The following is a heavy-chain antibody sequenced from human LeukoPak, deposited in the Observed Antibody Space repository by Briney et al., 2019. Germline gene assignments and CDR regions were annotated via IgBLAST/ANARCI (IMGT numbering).Heavy chain of an antibody. V-gene: IGHV4-34*01. CDR2: INHSGST. J-gene: IGHJ4*02. CDR3: ARGQDVVTSLKY. D-gene: IGHD2-15*01. Sequence: SETLSLTCAVYGGSFSGYYWSWIRQPPGKGLEWIREINHSGSTNYNPSLKSRVTISVDTSKNQFSLKLSSVTAADTAVYYCARGQDVVTSLKYWGQGTLVTVSS. CDR1: GGSFSGYY.